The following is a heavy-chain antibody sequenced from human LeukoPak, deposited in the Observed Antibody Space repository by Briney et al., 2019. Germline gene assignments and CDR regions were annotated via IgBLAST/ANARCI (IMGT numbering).Heavy chain of an antibody. CDR1: GYSFNTYW. Sequence: PGESLKISCRGSGYSFNTYWIGWMRQMPGKGLEWMGIIYPGGSDTIYSPPFQGQVTISADKSISTAYVQWNSLRASDTAMYYCARHQYYYDTRAYYIDYWGQGTLVTVSS. D-gene: IGHD3-22*01. V-gene: IGHV5-51*01. CDR3: ARHQYYYDTRAYYIDY. J-gene: IGHJ4*02. CDR2: IYPGGSDT.